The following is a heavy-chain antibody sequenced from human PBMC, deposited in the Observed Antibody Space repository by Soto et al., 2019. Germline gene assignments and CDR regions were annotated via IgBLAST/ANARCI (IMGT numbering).Heavy chain of an antibody. CDR3: ARGPDPTYFDY. J-gene: IGHJ4*02. Sequence: QVQLVQSGGEVEKPGASVKVSCKASGYTFTNYGINWVRQAPGLGLEWMGWINVYNGNTNYAQKFQARVTMTTDTSTNSVYMELRSLRSHDTAVYYCARGPDPTYFDYWGQGTLVSVSS. V-gene: IGHV1-18*01. CDR1: GYTFTNYG. CDR2: INVYNGNT.